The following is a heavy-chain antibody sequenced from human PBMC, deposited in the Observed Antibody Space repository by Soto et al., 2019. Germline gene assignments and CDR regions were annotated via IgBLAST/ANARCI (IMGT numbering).Heavy chain of an antibody. CDR1: GYTFTSYG. CDR3: ARTVTYYDFWSGYEENYYYMDV. Sequence: ASVKVSCKASGYTFTSYGISWVRQAPGQGLEWMGWISAYNGNTNYAQKLQGRVTMTTDTSTSTAYMELRSLRSDDTAVYYCARTVTYYDFWSGYEENYYYMDVWGKGTTVTVS. V-gene: IGHV1-18*01. J-gene: IGHJ6*03. CDR2: ISAYNGNT. D-gene: IGHD3-3*01.